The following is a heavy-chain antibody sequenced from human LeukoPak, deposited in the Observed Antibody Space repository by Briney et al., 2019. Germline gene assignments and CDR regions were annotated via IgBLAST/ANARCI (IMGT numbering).Heavy chain of an antibody. Sequence: GGSLKLSCAASGFTFDDYGMSWVRQAPGKGLEWVSGINWNGGSTGYADSVKGRFTISRDNAKNSLYLQMNSLGAEDTALYYCARDLVVPAAYDAFDIWGQGTMVTVSS. V-gene: IGHV3-20*04. CDR2: INWNGGST. J-gene: IGHJ3*02. CDR3: ARDLVVPAAYDAFDI. CDR1: GFTFDDYG. D-gene: IGHD2-2*01.